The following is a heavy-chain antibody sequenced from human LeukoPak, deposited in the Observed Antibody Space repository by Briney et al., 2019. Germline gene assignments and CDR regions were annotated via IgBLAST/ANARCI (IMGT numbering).Heavy chain of an antibody. D-gene: IGHD3-22*01. Sequence: GGSLRLSCAGSGFTFNNAWMSWVRQAPGKGREWVGRIYSKTDGGTTDYAAPVKGRFTISGDDSKTMLYLQMNSLKTEDTAVYYCTTYSSGSFGYWGQGTLVTVSS. CDR1: GFTFNNAW. V-gene: IGHV3-15*01. CDR3: TTYSSGSFGY. CDR2: IYSKTDGGTT. J-gene: IGHJ4*02.